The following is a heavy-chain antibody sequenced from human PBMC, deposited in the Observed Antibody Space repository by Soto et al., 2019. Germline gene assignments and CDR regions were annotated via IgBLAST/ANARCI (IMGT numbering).Heavy chain of an antibody. CDR2: IYYSGST. D-gene: IGHD3-16*01. CDR1: GGSVSSGSYY. CDR3: ARHYAGAGGNWFDP. V-gene: IGHV4-61*01. J-gene: IGHJ5*02. Sequence: SETLSLTCTVSGGSVSSGSYYWSWIRQPPGKGLEWIGYIYYSGSTNYNPSLKSRVTISVDTSKNQFSLKLSSVTAADTAVYYCARHYAGAGGNWFDPWGQGTLVTVSS.